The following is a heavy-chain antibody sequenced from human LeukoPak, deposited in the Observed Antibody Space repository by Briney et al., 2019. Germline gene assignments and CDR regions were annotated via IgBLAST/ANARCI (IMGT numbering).Heavy chain of an antibody. V-gene: IGHV4-61*01. D-gene: IGHD3-22*01. CDR3: ARGQDDRSGTFDY. CDR2: MSPSGTT. J-gene: IGHJ4*02. CDR1: GDSVSSGNYY. Sequence: SETLSLTCTVSGDSVSSGNYYLSWIRQPPGKGLDWITYMSPSGTTKYNPSLKSRVTTSVDTSRTQFSLRLSSVTAADTAVYYCARGQDDRSGTFDYWGQGILVTVSS.